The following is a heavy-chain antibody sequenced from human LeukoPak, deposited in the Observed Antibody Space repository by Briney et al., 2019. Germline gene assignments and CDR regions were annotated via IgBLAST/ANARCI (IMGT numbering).Heavy chain of an antibody. D-gene: IGHD4-23*01. CDR1: GFTFSSYA. V-gene: IGHV3-23*01. CDR2: ISGSGGDT. Sequence: GGSLRLSCAASGFTFSSYAMSWVRRAPGKGLEWVSAISGSGGDTYYADPVKGRFTISRDNSKNTLYLQMSSLRAEDTAVYYCAKDLGSVVTPPSLDFWGQGTLVTVSS. J-gene: IGHJ4*02. CDR3: AKDLGSVVTPPSLDF.